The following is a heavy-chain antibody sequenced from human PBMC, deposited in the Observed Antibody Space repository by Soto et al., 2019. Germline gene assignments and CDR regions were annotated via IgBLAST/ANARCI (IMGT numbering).Heavy chain of an antibody. CDR1: AYTFPGYE. J-gene: IGHJ4*02. Sequence: ASLKVSCMASAYTFPGYEIICVLPAPGQGLEWMGWISAYNGNTNYAQKLQGRFTMTTDTSTSTGYMELRSLRSDDTAVYYCARGSYDFWSGFDYWGQGTLVTVSA. V-gene: IGHV1-18*04. D-gene: IGHD3-3*01. CDR3: ARGSYDFWSGFDY. CDR2: ISAYNGNT.